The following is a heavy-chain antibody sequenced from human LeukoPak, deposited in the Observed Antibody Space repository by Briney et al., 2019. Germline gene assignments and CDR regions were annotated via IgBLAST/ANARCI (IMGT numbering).Heavy chain of an antibody. V-gene: IGHV3-48*01. CDR3: ARDAHSGYYSYYYYGMDV. J-gene: IGHJ6*02. CDR2: ISSSSSTI. CDR1: GFTFSSYS. Sequence: GGSLRLSCAASGFTFSSYSMNWVRQAPGKGLEWVSYISSSSSTIYYADSVKGRFTISRDNAKNSLYLQMNSLRAEDTAVYYCARDAHSGYYSYYYYGMDVWGQGTTVTVSS. D-gene: IGHD3-22*01.